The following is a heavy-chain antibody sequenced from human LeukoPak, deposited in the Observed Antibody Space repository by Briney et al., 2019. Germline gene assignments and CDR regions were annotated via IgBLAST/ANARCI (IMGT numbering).Heavy chain of an antibody. J-gene: IGHJ4*02. Sequence: GRSLRLSCAASGFTFSSYWMSWVRQAPGEGLEWVANINQDGSGKYYVDSVKGRFTISRDNAKNSLYLQMNTLRAEDTAVYYCARPEVGAPYWGQGTLVTVSS. CDR3: ARPEVGAPY. CDR2: INQDGSGK. V-gene: IGHV3-7*05. CDR1: GFTFSSYW. D-gene: IGHD1-26*01.